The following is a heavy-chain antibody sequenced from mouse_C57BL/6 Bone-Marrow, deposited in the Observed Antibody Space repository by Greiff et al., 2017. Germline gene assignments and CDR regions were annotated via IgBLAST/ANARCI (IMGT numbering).Heavy chain of an antibody. D-gene: IGHD4-1*01. J-gene: IGHJ3*01. CDR3: ARSALELGEAY. CDR2: IYPGDGDT. Sequence: QVQLQQSGAELVKPGASVKISCKASGYAFSSYWMNWVKQRPGKGLEWIGQIYPGDGDTNYNGKFKGKATLTADKSSSTAYMQLSSLTAEDSAVYFCARSALELGEAYWGQGTLVTVSA. V-gene: IGHV1-80*01. CDR1: GYAFSSYW.